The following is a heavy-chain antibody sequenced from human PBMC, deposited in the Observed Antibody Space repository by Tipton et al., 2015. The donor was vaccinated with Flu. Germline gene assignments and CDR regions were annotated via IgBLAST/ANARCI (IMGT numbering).Heavy chain of an antibody. D-gene: IGHD2-8*02. CDR3: ASSLLVVYASIDY. CDR2: IYHSGNT. Sequence: TLSLTCTVSGYSISSGYYWGWIRQPPGKGLEWIGSIYHSGNTYYNPSLKSRVTISVDTSKNQFSLKLSSVTAADTAVYYCASSLLVVYASIDYWGQGTLVTVSS. J-gene: IGHJ4*02. V-gene: IGHV4-38-2*02. CDR1: GYSISSGYY.